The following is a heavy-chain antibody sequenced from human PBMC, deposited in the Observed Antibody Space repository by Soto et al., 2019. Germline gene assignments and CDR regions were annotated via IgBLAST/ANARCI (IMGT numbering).Heavy chain of an antibody. J-gene: IGHJ3*02. CDR3: ARADRTYYYDSSGPRAFDI. CDR1: GYSFTSYW. CDR2: IYPGDSDT. V-gene: IGHV5-51*01. Sequence: GESLKISCKGSGYSFTSYWIGWVRQMPGKGLEWMGIIYPGDSDTRYSPSFQGQVTISADKSISTAYLQWSSLKASDTAMYYCARADRTYYYDSSGPRAFDIWGQGTMVTVSS. D-gene: IGHD3-22*01.